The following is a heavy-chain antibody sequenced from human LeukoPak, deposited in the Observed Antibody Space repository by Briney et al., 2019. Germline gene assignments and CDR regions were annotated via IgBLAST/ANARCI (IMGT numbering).Heavy chain of an antibody. V-gene: IGHV3-74*01. Sequence: GGSLRLSCAASGFTFSTFWMHWVRQAPGKGLVWVSRINTDGSTTSYADSVKGRFTISRDNAKNTLYLQMNSLRAEDTAVYYCARVSYVPYDFWSGYYTPWGQGSLVTVSS. CDR2: INTDGSTT. D-gene: IGHD3-3*01. J-gene: IGHJ5*02. CDR3: ARVSYVPYDFWSGYYTP. CDR1: GFTFSTFW.